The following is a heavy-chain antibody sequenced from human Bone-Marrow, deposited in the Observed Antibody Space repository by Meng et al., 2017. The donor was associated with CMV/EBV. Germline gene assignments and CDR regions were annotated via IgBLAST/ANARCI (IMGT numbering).Heavy chain of an antibody. V-gene: IGHV4-31*03. D-gene: IGHD2-2*01. Sequence: SETLSLTCTVSGGSISSGGYYWSWIRQHPGKGLEWIGYIYYTGSTYYNPSLKSRVTISVDTSKNQFSLKLSSVTAADTAVYYCARAVCSSTSCSPYYYYGMDVWGQGTTVTVSS. CDR2: IYYTGST. CDR1: GGSISSGGYY. CDR3: ARAVCSSTSCSPYYYYGMDV. J-gene: IGHJ6*02.